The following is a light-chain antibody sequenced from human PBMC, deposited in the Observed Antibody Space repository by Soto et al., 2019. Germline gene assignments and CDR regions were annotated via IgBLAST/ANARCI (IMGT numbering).Light chain of an antibody. J-gene: IGKJ1*01. Sequence: IVLTQSPGTLSLCTGERATLSCRASQSVSSSYLAWYQQKPGQAPRLLIYGASSRATGIPDRFSGSGSGTDFTLTISSLQPEDFATYYCQQCYSTPPTFGQGTKV. CDR2: GAS. CDR1: QSVSSSY. V-gene: IGKV3-20*01. CDR3: QQCYSTPPT.